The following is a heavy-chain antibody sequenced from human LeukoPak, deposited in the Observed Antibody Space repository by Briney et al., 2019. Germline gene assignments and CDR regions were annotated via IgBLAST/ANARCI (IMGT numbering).Heavy chain of an antibody. CDR3: ARGGAARAFDP. J-gene: IGHJ5*02. Sequence: GGSLRLSCAASGFTFSSYEMNWVRQAPGKGLEWVSYISSSGSTIYYADSVKGRFTISRDNAKNSLYLQMNSLRAEDTAVYYCARGGAARAFDPWGQGTLVTVSS. D-gene: IGHD6-6*01. V-gene: IGHV3-48*03. CDR2: ISSSGSTI. CDR1: GFTFSSYE.